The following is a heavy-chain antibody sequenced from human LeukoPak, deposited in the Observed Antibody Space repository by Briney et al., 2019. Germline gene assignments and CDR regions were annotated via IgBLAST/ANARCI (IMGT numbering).Heavy chain of an antibody. V-gene: IGHV3-74*01. CDR2: INSDGSST. D-gene: IGHD5-18*01. CDR3: GREDTSDAFDI. CDR1: GLTFSSYW. Sequence: PGGPLRLSCAASGLTFSSYWMHCARQAPGKGLVWVSRINSDGSSTSYADSVKGRFTISRDNVKNTLYLQMNSLRAEDTAVYYCGREDTSDAFDIWGQGTMVTVSS. J-gene: IGHJ3*02.